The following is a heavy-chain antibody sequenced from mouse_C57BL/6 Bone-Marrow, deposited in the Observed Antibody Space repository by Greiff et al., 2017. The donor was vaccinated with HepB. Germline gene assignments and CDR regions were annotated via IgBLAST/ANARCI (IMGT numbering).Heavy chain of an antibody. CDR2: IDPEDGDT. CDR1: GFNIKDYY. D-gene: IGHD1-1*01. Sequence: VQLQQSGAELVRPGASVKLSCTASGFNIKDYYMHWVKQRPEQGLEWIGRIDPEDGDTEYAPKFQGKATMTADTSSNTAYLQLSSLTSEDTAVYYCTTHHPLRSGVYWGQGSLVTVSA. V-gene: IGHV14-1*01. CDR3: TTHHPLRSGVY. J-gene: IGHJ3*01.